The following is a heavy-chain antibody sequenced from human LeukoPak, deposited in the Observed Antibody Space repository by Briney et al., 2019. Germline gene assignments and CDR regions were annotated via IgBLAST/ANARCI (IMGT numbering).Heavy chain of an antibody. CDR1: RFTVSSNY. V-gene: IGHV3-66*02. D-gene: IGHD3-22*01. J-gene: IGHJ3*02. CDR2: IYSGGST. CDR3: ARETTYYDSSAAFDI. Sequence: PGGSLRLSCAASRFTVSSNYMSWVRQAPGKGLEWVSVIYSGGSTYYADSVKGRFTISRDNSKNTLYLQMSSLRAEDTAVYYCARETTYYDSSAAFDIWGQGTMVTVSS.